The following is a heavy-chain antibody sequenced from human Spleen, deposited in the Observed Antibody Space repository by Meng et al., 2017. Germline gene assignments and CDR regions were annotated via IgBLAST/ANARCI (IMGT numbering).Heavy chain of an antibody. CDR1: GGSISSSNW. V-gene: IGHV4-4*02. J-gene: IGHJ4*02. D-gene: IGHD1-14*01. CDR3: ARERSRNDVGYFDY. CDR2: MYHTGSP. Sequence: VQLKESGPGLVGPSGTLSLTCAVSGGSISSSNWWSWLRQPPGKGLEWIGEMYHTGSPNYNPSLKSRVTFSVDKSKNEFSLKLSSVTAADTAVYYCARERSRNDVGYFDYWGRGSLVTVSS.